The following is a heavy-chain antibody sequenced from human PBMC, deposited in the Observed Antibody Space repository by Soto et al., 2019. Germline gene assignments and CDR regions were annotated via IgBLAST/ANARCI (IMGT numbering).Heavy chain of an antibody. Sequence: QVQLVESGGGVVQPGRSLRLSCAASGFTFSSYGMHWVRQAPGKGLEWVAVIWYDGSNKYYADSVKGRFTISRDNSKNTLYRQMNSLRAEDTAVYYCARVRNDGSGSYYNDYWGQGTLVTVSS. J-gene: IGHJ4*02. CDR3: ARVRNDGSGSYYNDY. V-gene: IGHV3-33*01. CDR2: IWYDGSNK. CDR1: GFTFSSYG. D-gene: IGHD3-10*01.